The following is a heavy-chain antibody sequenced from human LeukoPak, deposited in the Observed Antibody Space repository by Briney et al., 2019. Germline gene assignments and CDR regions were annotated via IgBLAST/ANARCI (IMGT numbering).Heavy chain of an antibody. CDR2: INHHGGT. CDR3: ASALAGTGPNFDF. D-gene: IGHD6-19*01. Sequence: SETLSLTCAVYGGSFSGYYWSWIRQPPGKGLEWIGQINHHGGTNYNPSLKSRVTISVDTSKNQFSLKLSSVTAADTAVYYCASALAGTGPNFDFWGQGTLVTVSS. V-gene: IGHV4-34*01. J-gene: IGHJ4*02. CDR1: GGSFSGYY.